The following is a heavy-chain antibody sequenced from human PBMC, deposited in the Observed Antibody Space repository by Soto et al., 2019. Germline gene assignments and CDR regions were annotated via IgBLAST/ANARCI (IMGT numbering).Heavy chain of an antibody. CDR3: AKDLDSGTYGWLDP. CDR2: ISGSSAST. J-gene: IGHJ5*02. D-gene: IGHD1-26*01. Sequence: PGGSLRLSCAASGFTFSSYGMSWVRQAPGKGLEWVSIISGSSASTFYADSVKGWFTISRDNSKNKLYLQMNSLRAEDTAVYYCAKDLDSGTYGWLDPWGQGTLVTVSS. CDR1: GFTFSSYG. V-gene: IGHV3-23*01.